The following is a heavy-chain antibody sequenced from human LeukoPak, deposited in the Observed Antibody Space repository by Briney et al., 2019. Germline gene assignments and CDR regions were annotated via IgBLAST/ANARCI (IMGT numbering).Heavy chain of an antibody. CDR2: IYYSGST. CDR1: GGSISSSSYY. V-gene: IGHV4-39*01. D-gene: IGHD3-22*01. CDR3: ARRDYYDSSGYY. J-gene: IGHJ4*02. Sequence: SETLSLTCTVSGGSISSSSYYWGWIRQPPGKGREWIGSIYYSGSTYYNPSLKSRVTISVDTSKNQFSLKLSSVTAADTAVYYCARRDYYDSSGYYWGQGTLVTVSS.